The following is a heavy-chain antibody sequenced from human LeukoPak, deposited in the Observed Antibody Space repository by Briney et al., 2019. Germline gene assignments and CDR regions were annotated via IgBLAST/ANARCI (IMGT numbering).Heavy chain of an antibody. J-gene: IGHJ5*02. D-gene: IGHD4/OR15-4a*01. Sequence: GGSLRLPCAASGFTFSSNWMHWVRQVPGKGLVWVSRINRDGSRTDYADSVKGRFTISRDNAKNTLYLQMNSLRAEDTAVYYCASEGGDYGDPWGQGTLVTVSS. CDR2: INRDGSRT. CDR1: GFTFSSNW. V-gene: IGHV3-74*01. CDR3: ASEGGDYGDP.